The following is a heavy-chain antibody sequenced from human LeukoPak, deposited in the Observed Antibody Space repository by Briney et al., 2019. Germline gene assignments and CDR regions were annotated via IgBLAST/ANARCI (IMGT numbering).Heavy chain of an antibody. D-gene: IGHD2-15*01. CDR1: GDSTSSYY. CDR3: ARQAYCGGDTCYPFDY. J-gene: IGHJ4*02. V-gene: IGHV4-59*08. Sequence: SETLSLTCTVSGDSTSSYYWSWLRQPPGKGLEWIGYIYYSGSTTYNPSLKSRVTISINTSKNQFSLKLSSVTAADTAVYYCARQAYCGGDTCYPFDYWGQGTLVTVSS. CDR2: IYYSGST.